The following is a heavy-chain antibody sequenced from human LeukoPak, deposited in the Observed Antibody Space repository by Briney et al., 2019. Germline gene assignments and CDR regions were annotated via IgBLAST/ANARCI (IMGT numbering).Heavy chain of an antibody. V-gene: IGHV3-23*01. CDR3: AKGGRVGGGLTMIRGVRNFYYYMDV. CDR1: GFTCSSYG. Sequence: PGGSLRLSGAASGFTCSSYGMSWVRQAPGKGLEGVSAISGSGDRTDYADSGKGRFTISRDNHQNPLHLQMNSLRAEDTAVYYCAKGGRVGGGLTMIRGVRNFYYYMDVWGKGTTVIISS. J-gene: IGHJ6*03. CDR2: ISGSGDRT. D-gene: IGHD3-10*01.